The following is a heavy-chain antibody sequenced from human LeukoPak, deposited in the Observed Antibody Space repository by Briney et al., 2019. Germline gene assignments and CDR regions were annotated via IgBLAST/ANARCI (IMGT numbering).Heavy chain of an antibody. D-gene: IGHD4-23*01. V-gene: IGHV3-9*01. Sequence: GRSLRLSCAASGFTFDDYAMHWVRQAPGKGLEWVSGISWNSGSIGYADSVKGRFTISRDNAKNSLYLQMNSLRAEDTALYYCTTGILTTVAGRVDYWGQGTPATVSS. CDR3: TTGILTTVAGRVDY. J-gene: IGHJ4*02. CDR1: GFTFDDYA. CDR2: ISWNSGSI.